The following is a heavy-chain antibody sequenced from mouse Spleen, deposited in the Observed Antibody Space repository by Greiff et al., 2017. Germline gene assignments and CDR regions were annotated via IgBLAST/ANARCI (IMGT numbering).Heavy chain of an antibody. Sequence: VQVVESGPELVKPGASVKISCTASGYAFSSSWMNWVQQRPGKGLEWIGRIYPGDGDTNYNGKFKGQATLTADKSSSTAYMQLSSLTSEDSAVYFGASPGLWYAMDDGGGGASVTVAS. D-gene: IGHD6-1*01. J-gene: IGHJ4*01. V-gene: IGHV1-82*01. CDR1: GYAFSSSW. CDR2: IYPGDGDT. CDR3: ASPGLWYAMDD.